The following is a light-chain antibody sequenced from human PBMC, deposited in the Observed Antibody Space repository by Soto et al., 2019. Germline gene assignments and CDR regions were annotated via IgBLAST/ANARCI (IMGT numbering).Light chain of an antibody. Sequence: EIVLTQSPGTLSLSPGERATLSCRASQSVSRSYLAWYQQKPGQAPRLLIYGASSRATGIPDRFSGSGSGTDFTLTISRLEPEDFAVYYCQQFRTFRQGPKVQIK. CDR3: QQFRT. J-gene: IGKJ1*01. CDR1: QSVSRSY. V-gene: IGKV3-20*01. CDR2: GAS.